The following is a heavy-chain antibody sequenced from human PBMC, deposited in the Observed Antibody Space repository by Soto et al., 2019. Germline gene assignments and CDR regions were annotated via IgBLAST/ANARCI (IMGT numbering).Heavy chain of an antibody. Sequence: GGSLRLSCAASGFTFDAYAMHWVRHTQGKGLGWVSRISWDGTDTFYADSVKGRFTISRDNSKNSLYLQMNTLRPEDSALYYCAKGIYAYDISGPIDHWGQGTLVTVSS. CDR3: AKGIYAYDISGPIDH. CDR1: GFTFDAYA. J-gene: IGHJ5*02. CDR2: ISWDGTDT. D-gene: IGHD3-22*01. V-gene: IGHV3-43D*04.